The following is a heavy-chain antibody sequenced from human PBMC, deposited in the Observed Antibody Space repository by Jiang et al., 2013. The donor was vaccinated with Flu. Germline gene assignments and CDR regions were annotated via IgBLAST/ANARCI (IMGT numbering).Heavy chain of an antibody. J-gene: IGHJ4*02. Sequence: VQLVESGAEVKKPGASMKVSCKTSGYTFTTFWMHWVRQAPGQGLEWMGIINPNGGNTNYAQKFQDRITMTRDTSTSTVYMELSSLRSEDTAVYYCARDHGRELSSDYWGQGTLVTVSS. D-gene: IGHD3-16*02. CDR3: ARDHGRELSSDY. V-gene: IGHV1-46*01. CDR2: INPNGGNT. CDR1: GYTFTTFW.